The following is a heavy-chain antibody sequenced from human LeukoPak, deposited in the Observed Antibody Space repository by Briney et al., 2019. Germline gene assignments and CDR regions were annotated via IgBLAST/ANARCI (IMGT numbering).Heavy chain of an antibody. D-gene: IGHD3-22*01. Sequence: ASVKVSCKASGYTFTSYGISWVRQAPGQGLEWMGWISAYNGNANYARKLQGRVTMTTDTSTSTAYMELRSLRSDDTAVYYCARDYPYYYDSSGYLGYYYYGMDVWGQGTTVTVSS. CDR3: ARDYPYYYDSSGYLGYYYYGMDV. CDR2: ISAYNGNA. V-gene: IGHV1-18*01. J-gene: IGHJ6*02. CDR1: GYTFTSYG.